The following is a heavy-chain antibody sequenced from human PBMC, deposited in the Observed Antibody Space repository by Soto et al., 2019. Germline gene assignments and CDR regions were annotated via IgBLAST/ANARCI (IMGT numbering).Heavy chain of an antibody. Sequence: GALRLSSAAPVFTFTRYSMTWFRQAPGKGLEWVSSISRTTNYIYYGDSMKGRFTISRDNAKNSLYLEMNSLRAEDTAVYYCARESEDLTSNFDYWGQGTLVTVSS. J-gene: IGHJ4*02. CDR1: VFTFTRYS. CDR3: ARESEDLTSNFDY. CDR2: ISRTTNYI. V-gene: IGHV3-21*06.